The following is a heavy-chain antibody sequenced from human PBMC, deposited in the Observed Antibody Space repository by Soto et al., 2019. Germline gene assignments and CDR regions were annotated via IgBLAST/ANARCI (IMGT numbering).Heavy chain of an antibody. J-gene: IGHJ5*02. D-gene: IGHD2-2*01. CDR3: ARDGWVIVVVPAASEGPNTNWFDP. Sequence: GPSVTVCCKASGYTFTSYGISWVRQAPGQGLEWMGWISAYNGNTNYAQKLQGRVTMTTDTSTSTAYMELRSLRSDDTAVYYCARDGWVIVVVPAASEGPNTNWFDPWGQGTLVTVSS. CDR2: ISAYNGNT. CDR1: GYTFTSYG. V-gene: IGHV1-18*01.